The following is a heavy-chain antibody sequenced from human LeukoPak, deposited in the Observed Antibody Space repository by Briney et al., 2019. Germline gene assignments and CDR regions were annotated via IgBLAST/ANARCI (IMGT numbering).Heavy chain of an antibody. D-gene: IGHD6-19*01. CDR3: ANAPLRGGIAVAGNDY. J-gene: IGHJ4*02. CDR2: INPSGGST. V-gene: IGHV1-46*01. Sequence: ASVKVSCKASGYTFTSYYMHWVRQAPGQGLEWMGIINPSGGSTSYAQKFQGRVTMTRDTSTSTVYMELSSLRSEDTAVYYCANAPLRGGIAVAGNDYWGQGTLVTVSS. CDR1: GYTFTSYY.